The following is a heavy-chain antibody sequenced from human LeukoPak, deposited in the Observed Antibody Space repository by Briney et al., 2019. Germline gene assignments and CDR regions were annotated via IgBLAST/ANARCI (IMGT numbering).Heavy chain of an antibody. D-gene: IGHD3-3*02. CDR2: IWYDGCNK. CDR1: GFTFRSYG. Sequence: GRSLRLSCAASGFTFRSYGMHWVRQAPGKGLEWVAVIWYDGCNKYYADSVKGRFSISRDISKNTLYLQMDSLRAEDTAVYYCARELSQSFDHWGQGTLVTVSS. CDR3: ARELSQSFDH. V-gene: IGHV3-33*01. J-gene: IGHJ4*02.